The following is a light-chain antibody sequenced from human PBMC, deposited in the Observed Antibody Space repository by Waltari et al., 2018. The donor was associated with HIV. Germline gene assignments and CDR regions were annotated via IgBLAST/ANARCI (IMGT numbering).Light chain of an antibody. CDR1: QNITNF. CDR3: QQGDSSPLT. J-gene: IGKJ4*01. CDR2: TAS. V-gene: IGKV1-39*01. Sequence: DTQMTQSPSSLSASVGDRVTISCRASQNITNFLNWFQQKPGKAPKLLIYTASSLQNGVPSSFSGSGSGTDFTLAISCLQPEDFATYFCQQGDSSPLTFGGGTKV.